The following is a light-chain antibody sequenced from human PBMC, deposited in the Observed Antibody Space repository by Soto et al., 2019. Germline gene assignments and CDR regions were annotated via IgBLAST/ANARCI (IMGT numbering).Light chain of an antibody. Sequence: EIVMTQSPPTLFVSPGGSSTVSYRASQSFRRNLSWYQQINGEAXXXLIYAASTRDAAVTDRFSGSGYGTDFIITISRLEPEDFAVYDCQQYGSSGTFGQGTKVDIK. CDR1: QSFRRN. CDR2: AAS. J-gene: IGKJ1*01. V-gene: IGKV3-20*01. CDR3: QQYGSSGT.